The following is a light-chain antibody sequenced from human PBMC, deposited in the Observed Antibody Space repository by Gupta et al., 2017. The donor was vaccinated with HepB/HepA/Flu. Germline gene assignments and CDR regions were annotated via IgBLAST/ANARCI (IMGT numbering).Light chain of an antibody. Sequence: EIVLTQSPDFQSVTQKEKVTITCRASQSIGSTLHWYQQKPDQSPKLLIKYASQSLSGVPSKFSGSGSGTDFTLTINGLESEDAATYYCQQSSSFPLTFGGGTKVEIK. CDR1: QSIGST. CDR2: YAS. CDR3: QQSSSFPLT. V-gene: IGKV6-21*01. J-gene: IGKJ4*01.